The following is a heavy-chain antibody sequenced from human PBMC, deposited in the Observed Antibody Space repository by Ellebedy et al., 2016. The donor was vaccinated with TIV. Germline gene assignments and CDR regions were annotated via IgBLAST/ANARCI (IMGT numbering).Heavy chain of an antibody. CDR2: IFYTGNT. CDR1: GGSISSSSSY. D-gene: IGHD6-19*01. J-gene: IGHJ4*02. CDR3: ARRFSGWYCFEH. V-gene: IGHV4-39*01. Sequence: GSLRLXCTVSGGSISSSSSYWGWIRQPPGKGLEWIGNIFYTGNTYYNPSLKSRVTISVDTSKNQFSLKLSSVTAADAAVYYCARRFSGWYCFEHWGQGTLVTVSS.